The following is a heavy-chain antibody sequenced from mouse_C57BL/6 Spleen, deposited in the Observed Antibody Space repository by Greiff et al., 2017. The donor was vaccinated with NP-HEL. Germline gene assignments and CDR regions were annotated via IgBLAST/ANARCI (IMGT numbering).Heavy chain of an antibody. Sequence: VQLKESGAELVRPGASVKLSCTASGFNIKDYYMHWVKQRPEQGLEWIGRIDPEDGDTEYAPKFQGKATMTADKSSNTAYLQLSSLTSEDTAVYYCTLDYGGYFDVWGTGTTVTVSS. D-gene: IGHD2-4*01. J-gene: IGHJ1*03. CDR2: IDPEDGDT. CDR1: GFNIKDYY. V-gene: IGHV14-1*01. CDR3: TLDYGGYFDV.